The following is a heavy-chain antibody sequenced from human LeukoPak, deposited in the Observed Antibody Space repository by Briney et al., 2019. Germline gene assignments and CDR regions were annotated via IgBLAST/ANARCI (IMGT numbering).Heavy chain of an antibody. Sequence: GGSLRLSCAASGFTFSSYWMHWVRQAPGKGLVWVSRINSDADTVKGRFTISRDNAKNTLYLQMNSLRAEDTAVYYCAVSIAVAGRSFDYWGQGTLVTVSS. J-gene: IGHJ4*02. CDR2: INS. V-gene: IGHV3-74*01. D-gene: IGHD6-19*01. CDR1: GFTFSSYW. CDR3: AVSIAVAGRSFDY.